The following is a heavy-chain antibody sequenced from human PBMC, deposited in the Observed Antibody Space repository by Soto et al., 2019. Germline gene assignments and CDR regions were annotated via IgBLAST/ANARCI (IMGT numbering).Heavy chain of an antibody. J-gene: IGHJ4*02. CDR1: GDSVSSSSAV. CDR3: VKGKGTSGYIN. D-gene: IGHD5-12*01. Sequence: SQTLSLTCDISGDSVSSSSAVWNWIRQSPSGGLEWLGRTYYRSKWYTEYGSSVKSRLIINPDTTKNQVSLQLNSVTPGDTAVYFCVKGKGTSGYINWGQGILVTVSS. V-gene: IGHV6-1*01. CDR2: TYYRSKWYT.